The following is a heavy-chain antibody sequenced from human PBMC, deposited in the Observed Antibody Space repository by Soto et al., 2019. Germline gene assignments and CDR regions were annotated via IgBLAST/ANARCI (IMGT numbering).Heavy chain of an antibody. CDR3: ATRGERYYYGMDV. CDR1: AGTFSSYA. Sequence: QIQLVQSGAEVKKPGCSVKVSCKASAGTFSSYAISWVRQTPGQGLEWMGGIIPIYGTANYAQKFHGRVRSTAEESTSTASRQQSSLRTEDMAVYYFATRGERYYYGMDVRGQGTTVTVSS. V-gene: IGHV1-69*12. D-gene: IGHD3-16*01. CDR2: IIPIYGTA. J-gene: IGHJ6*02.